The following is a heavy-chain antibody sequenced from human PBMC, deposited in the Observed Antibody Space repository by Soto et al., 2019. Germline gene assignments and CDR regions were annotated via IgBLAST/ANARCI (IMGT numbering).Heavy chain of an antibody. V-gene: IGHV4-31*03. CDR3: ERDSRNFDWLDYYYYGMDV. CDR2: IYYSGST. Sequence: PSETLSLTCTVSGGSISSGGYYWSWIRQHPGKGLEWIGYIYYSGSTYYNPSLKSRVTISVDTSKNQFSLKLSSVTAADTAVYYGERDSRNFDWLDYYYYGMDVWGQGTTVTVSS. J-gene: IGHJ6*02. D-gene: IGHD3-9*01. CDR1: GGSISSGGYY.